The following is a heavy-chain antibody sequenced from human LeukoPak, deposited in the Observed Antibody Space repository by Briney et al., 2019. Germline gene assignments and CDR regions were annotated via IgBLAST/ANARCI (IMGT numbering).Heavy chain of an antibody. V-gene: IGHV3-66*01. CDR1: SHNVIIEY. D-gene: IGHD2-21*02. CDR3: ARGPVTGFEI. J-gene: IGHJ3*02. CDR2: IYSGGTT. Sequence: PGGSLRISCAASSHNVIIEYANWVRQAPGKGLEWVSVIYSGGTTYYADSVKGRFTISRDNSKNTLYLQMNSLRAEDAAVYYCARGPVTGFEIWGQGTMVTVSS.